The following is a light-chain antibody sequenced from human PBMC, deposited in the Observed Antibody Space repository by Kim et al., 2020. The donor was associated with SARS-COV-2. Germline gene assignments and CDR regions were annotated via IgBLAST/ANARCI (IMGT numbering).Light chain of an antibody. Sequence: ALGQTVRITCQGDSLRSYSASRYQQKPGQAPVVVIYGKNNRPSGIPDRFSGSSSGNTASLSITGAQAEDEADYYCNSRDTSGNHLLFGGGTQLTVL. CDR2: GKN. CDR1: SLRSYS. CDR3: NSRDTSGNHLL. V-gene: IGLV3-19*01. J-gene: IGLJ2*01.